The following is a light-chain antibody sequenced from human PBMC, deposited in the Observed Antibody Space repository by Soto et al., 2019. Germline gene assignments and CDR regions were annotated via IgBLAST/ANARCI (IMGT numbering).Light chain of an antibody. CDR2: DAS. Sequence: DIQLTQSPSALSATVGDTATITCRASQSISSWLAWYQQKPGKAPKLLIYDASTLQSGVPPRYSGSGSGTEFTLTISSLQPDDSTTYYCQQYNSYRAFGQGTKVDIK. CDR3: QQYNSYRA. CDR1: QSISSW. J-gene: IGKJ1*01. V-gene: IGKV1-5*01.